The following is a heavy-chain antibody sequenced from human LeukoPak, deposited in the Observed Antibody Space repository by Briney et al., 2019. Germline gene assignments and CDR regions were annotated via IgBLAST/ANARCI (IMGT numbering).Heavy chain of an antibody. D-gene: IGHD3-10*02. J-gene: IGHJ6*04. V-gene: IGHV3-48*03. CDR2: ISGSGSTI. CDR1: GFTFSSYE. CDR3: AELGITMIGGV. Sequence: GGSLRLSCAASGFTFSSYEMNWVRPAPGKGLEWVSYISGSGSTIYYAHSVQGRFNISRDNAKNSLYLQMNSLRAEDTAVYYCAELGITMIGGVWGKGTTVTISS.